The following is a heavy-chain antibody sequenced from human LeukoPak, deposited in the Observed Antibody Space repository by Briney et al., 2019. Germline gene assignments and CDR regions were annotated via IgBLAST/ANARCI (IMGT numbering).Heavy chain of an antibody. V-gene: IGHV3-33*01. D-gene: IGHD6-6*01. CDR1: GFTFSSYG. CDR3: TTEGSSSRIFDY. Sequence: GGSLRLSCAASGFTFSSYGMHWVRQAPGKGLEWVAVIWYDGSNKYYADSVKGRFTISRDNSKNTLYLQMNSLRAVDTAVYYCTTEGSSSRIFDYWGQGTLVTVSS. J-gene: IGHJ4*02. CDR2: IWYDGSNK.